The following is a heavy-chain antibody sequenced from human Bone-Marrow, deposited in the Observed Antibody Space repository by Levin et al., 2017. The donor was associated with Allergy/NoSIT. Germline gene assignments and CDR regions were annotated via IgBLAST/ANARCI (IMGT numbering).Heavy chain of an antibody. CDR2: ISSSSSYI. D-gene: IGHD3-3*01. Sequence: GGSLRLSCAASGFTFSSYSMNWVRQAPGKGLEWVSSISSSSSYIYYADSVKGRFTISRDNAKNSLYLQMNSLRAEDTAVYYCARIIGYYDFWSGYYYYYYYYYMDVWGKGTTVTVSS. J-gene: IGHJ6*03. V-gene: IGHV3-21*01. CDR3: ARIIGYYDFWSGYYYYYYYYYMDV. CDR1: GFTFSSYS.